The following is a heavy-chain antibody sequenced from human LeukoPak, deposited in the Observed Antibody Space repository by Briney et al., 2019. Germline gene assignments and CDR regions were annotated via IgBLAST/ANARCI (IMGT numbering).Heavy chain of an antibody. J-gene: IGHJ6*03. Sequence: ASVTVSCKASGYTFTDYYMHWVRQAPGQGLEWMGWINPNSGGTNYAQKFQGRVTMTRDTSISTAYMELSRLRSEDTAVYYCARGAQVRGVIIYYMDVWGKGTTVTISS. CDR1: GYTFTDYY. CDR2: INPNSGGT. D-gene: IGHD3-10*01. CDR3: ARGAQVRGVIIYYMDV. V-gene: IGHV1-2*02.